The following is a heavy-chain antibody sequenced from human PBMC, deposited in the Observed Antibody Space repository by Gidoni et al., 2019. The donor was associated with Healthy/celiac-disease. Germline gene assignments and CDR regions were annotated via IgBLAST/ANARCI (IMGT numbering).Heavy chain of an antibody. CDR2: ISYDGSNK. J-gene: IGHJ4*02. CDR3: ARDVLAYCGGDCAFDY. V-gene: IGHV3-30*04. CDR1: GFTLSSYS. Sequence: QVQLVESGGGVVQPGRSLRLSCAASGFTLSSYSMHWVRQAPGKGLEWVAVISYDGSNKYYADSVKGRFTISRDNSKNTLYLQMNSLRAEDTAVYYCARDVLAYCGGDCAFDYWGQGTLVTVSS. D-gene: IGHD2-21*01.